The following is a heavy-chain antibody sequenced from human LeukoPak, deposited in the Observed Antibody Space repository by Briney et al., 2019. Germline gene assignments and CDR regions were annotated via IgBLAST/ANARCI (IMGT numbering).Heavy chain of an antibody. CDR1: GFIFSSYA. CDR3: VRDHGDYYFDY. J-gene: IGHJ4*02. Sequence: GGSLRLSCAASGFIFSSYAMHWVRQAPGKGLVWISRIKSDGSSTNYADSVKGRFTISRDNAKNTLYLQMNSLRAEDTAVYYCVRDHGDYYFDYWGQGTLVTVSS. V-gene: IGHV3-74*01. D-gene: IGHD4-17*01. CDR2: IKSDGSST.